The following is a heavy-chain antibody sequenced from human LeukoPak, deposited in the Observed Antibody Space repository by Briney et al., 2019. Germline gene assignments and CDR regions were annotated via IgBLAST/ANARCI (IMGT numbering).Heavy chain of an antibody. CDR3: ARTSPRAATFDY. V-gene: IGHV4-4*07. CDR2: IYPSGST. J-gene: IGHJ4*02. Sequence: PSETLSLTCTVSGGSITSYYWSWIRQPAGKGLEWIGRIYPSGSTNYNPSLKSRVSMSVDTSKNQFSLKLTSVTAADTAVYYCARTSPRAATFDYWGQGTLVTVSP. CDR1: GGSITSYY. D-gene: IGHD2-15*01.